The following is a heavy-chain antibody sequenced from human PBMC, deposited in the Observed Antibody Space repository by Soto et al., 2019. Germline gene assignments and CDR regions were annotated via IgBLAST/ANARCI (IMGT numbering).Heavy chain of an antibody. Sequence: GSLRLSCAASGFTFSSSAMSWVRQAPGKGLEWVSAISGSAGNIYYADSVKGRFTISRDNSKNTLYLQMNSLRAEDTAVYYCASNMVFGEYGMDVWGQGTTVTVSS. CDR3: ASNMVFGEYGMDV. CDR2: ISGSAGNI. CDR1: GFTFSSSA. V-gene: IGHV3-23*01. D-gene: IGHD3-10*02. J-gene: IGHJ6*02.